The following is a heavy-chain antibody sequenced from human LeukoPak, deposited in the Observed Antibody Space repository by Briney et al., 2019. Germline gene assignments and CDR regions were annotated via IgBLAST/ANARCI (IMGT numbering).Heavy chain of an antibody. V-gene: IGHV3-23*01. CDR1: GFTFGDYA. CDR2: ISGSGGST. D-gene: IGHD3-10*01. Sequence: GGSLRLSCTASGFTFGDYAMSWVRQAPGKGLEWVSAISGSGGSTYYADSVKGRFTISRDNSKNTLYLQMNSLRAEDTAVYYCAKDYYYYGSGSLDYWGQGTLATVSS. CDR3: AKDYYYYGSGSLDY. J-gene: IGHJ4*02.